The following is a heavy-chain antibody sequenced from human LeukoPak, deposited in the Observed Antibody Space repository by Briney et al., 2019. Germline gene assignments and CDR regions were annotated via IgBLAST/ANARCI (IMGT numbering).Heavy chain of an antibody. V-gene: IGHV1-8*01. CDR1: GYTFTSYD. Sequence: GASVKVSCKASGYTFTSYDINWVRQATGQRLEWMGWMNPNSGNTGYAQKFQGRVIMTRNTSISTAYMELSSLRSEDTAVYYCARAVRRDSGGWRLDYWGQGTLVTVSS. CDR3: ARAVRRDSGGWRLDY. J-gene: IGHJ4*02. CDR2: MNPNSGNT. D-gene: IGHD2-15*01.